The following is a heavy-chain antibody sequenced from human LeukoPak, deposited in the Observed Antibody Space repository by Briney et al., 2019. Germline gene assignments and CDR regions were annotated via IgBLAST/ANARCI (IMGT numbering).Heavy chain of an antibody. D-gene: IGHD6-13*01. CDR2: IYPGDSDT. Sequence: GESLQISCKGSGYSFTNYWIGWVRQMPGKGLGWMGTIYPGDSDTKYSPSFQGQVTISADKSISTAYLQRSSLKASDTAMYYCARRIAAAGSIGTRYFDYWGQGTLVTVSS. CDR1: GYSFTNYW. J-gene: IGHJ4*02. V-gene: IGHV5-51*01. CDR3: ARRIAAAGSIGTRYFDY.